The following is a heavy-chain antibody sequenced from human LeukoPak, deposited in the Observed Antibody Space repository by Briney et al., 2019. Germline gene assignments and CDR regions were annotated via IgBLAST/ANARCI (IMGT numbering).Heavy chain of an antibody. CDR3: ARDVGGFGELDSAYFDY. CDR1: GYTLTELS. J-gene: IGHJ4*02. D-gene: IGHD3-10*01. V-gene: IGHV1-18*01. CDR2: ISAYNGNT. Sequence: ASVKVSCKVSGYTLTELSMHWVRQAPGQGLEWMGWISAYNGNTNYAQKLQGRVTMTTDTSTSTAYMELRSLRSDDTAVYYCARDVGGFGELDSAYFDYWGQGTLVTVSS.